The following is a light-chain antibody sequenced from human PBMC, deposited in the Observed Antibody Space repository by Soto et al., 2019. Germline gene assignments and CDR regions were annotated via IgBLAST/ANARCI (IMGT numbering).Light chain of an antibody. CDR1: QSVSIN. Sequence: EIVMTQSPATLSVSPGERATLSFRASQSVSINLALYQRKPGQAPRLLIYGSSTRATGVPARLSGSGSGTEFAITISSMESEDFAVYYRHKYNNGXPFTSGPRTKVXI. V-gene: IGKV3-15*01. CDR3: HKYNNGXPFT. CDR2: GSS. J-gene: IGKJ3*01.